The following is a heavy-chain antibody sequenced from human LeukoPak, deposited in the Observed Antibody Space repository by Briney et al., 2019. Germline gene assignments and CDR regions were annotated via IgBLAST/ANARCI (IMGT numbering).Heavy chain of an antibody. V-gene: IGHV4-59*11. Sequence: SETLSLTCTVSGASFSRHYWNWIRQPPGKGLEWIGSIHDSGNTNYNPSLKSRVAISVDTSKNQFSLKLSSVTAADTAVYYCAGSNFDRCFDLWGRGILVTVSS. CDR1: GASFSRHY. CDR2: IHDSGNT. J-gene: IGHJ2*01. D-gene: IGHD4/OR15-4a*01. CDR3: AGSNFDRCFDL.